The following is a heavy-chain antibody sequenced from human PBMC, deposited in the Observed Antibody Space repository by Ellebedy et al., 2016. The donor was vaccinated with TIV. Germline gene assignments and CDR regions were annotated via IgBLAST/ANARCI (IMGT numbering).Heavy chain of an antibody. Sequence: AASVKVSCKASGGSFSSFVLSWVRQAPGQGLEWMGGIIPVLETPNYAQKFQGRLTVSADKPTNTAYMELSSLTSEDTAVYYCAADLASVGQWGQGTLVIVSS. J-gene: IGHJ1*01. CDR2: IIPVLETP. CDR1: GGSFSSFV. D-gene: IGHD1-26*01. CDR3: AADLASVGQ. V-gene: IGHV1-69*10.